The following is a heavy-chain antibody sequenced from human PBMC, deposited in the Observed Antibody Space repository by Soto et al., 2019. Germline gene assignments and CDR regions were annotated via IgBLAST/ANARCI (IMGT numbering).Heavy chain of an antibody. Sequence: QVQLQESGPGLVKPSQTLSLTCTVSGGSISSGDYYWSWIRQPPGKGLEWIGYIYYSGRTYYNPSLERRVTISVDTSNNQFSLKLSSVTAADTAVYYCARGLSGYCSGGSCYWFDPWGQGTLVTVSS. CDR2: IYYSGRT. J-gene: IGHJ5*02. D-gene: IGHD2-15*01. CDR3: ARGLSGYCSGGSCYWFDP. V-gene: IGHV4-30-4*01. CDR1: GGSISSGDYY.